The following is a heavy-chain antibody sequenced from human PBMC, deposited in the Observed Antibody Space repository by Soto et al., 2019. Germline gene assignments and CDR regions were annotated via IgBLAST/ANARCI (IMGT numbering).Heavy chain of an antibody. J-gene: IGHJ6*02. D-gene: IGHD6-6*01. CDR1: GYTFTSYG. Sequence: ASVKVSCKASGYTFTSYGISWVRQAPGQGLEWMGWISPINGNTNYAQKFQGRVTMTTDASTSTAYMELSSLRSEDTAVYYCARDASSSSFPSRTYYYHGMDVWGQGTTVTVSS. V-gene: IGHV1-18*01. CDR2: ISPINGNT. CDR3: ARDASSSSFPSRTYYYHGMDV.